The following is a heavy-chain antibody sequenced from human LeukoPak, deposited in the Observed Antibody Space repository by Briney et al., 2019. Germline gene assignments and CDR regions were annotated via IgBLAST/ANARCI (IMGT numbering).Heavy chain of an antibody. CDR1: GFTFSSYS. Sequence: GGSLRLSCAASGFTFSSYSMNWVRQAPGKGLEWVSSISSSSSYIYYADTVKGRFTISRDNAKNSLYMQMNSLRAEDTAVYYCARGSSSSTDYWGQGTLVTVSS. V-gene: IGHV3-21*01. D-gene: IGHD6-6*01. CDR3: ARGSSSSTDY. CDR2: ISSSSSYI. J-gene: IGHJ4*02.